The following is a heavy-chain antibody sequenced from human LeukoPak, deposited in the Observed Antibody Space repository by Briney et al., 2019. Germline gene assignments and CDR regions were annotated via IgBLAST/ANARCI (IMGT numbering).Heavy chain of an antibody. V-gene: IGHV4-30-4*01. CDR3: ARVSYDFWSGYYRGNWFGP. J-gene: IGHJ5*02. CDR2: IYYSGST. Sequence: PSETLSLTCTVSGGSISSGDYYWSWLRQPPGKGLEWIVYIYYSGSTYYNPSLKSRVTISVDTSKNQFSLKLSSVTAADTAVYYCARVSYDFWSGYYRGNWFGPWGQGTLVTVSS. CDR1: GGSISSGDYY. D-gene: IGHD3-3*01.